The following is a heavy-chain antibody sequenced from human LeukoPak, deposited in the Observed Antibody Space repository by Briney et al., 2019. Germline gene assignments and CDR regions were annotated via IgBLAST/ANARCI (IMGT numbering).Heavy chain of an antibody. Sequence: ASVKVSCKASGYTSTSYGIGWVRQAPGQGLEWMGWISAYNGNTNYAQKLQGRVTMTTDTSTSTIYMELSSLRSEDTAVYYCARGGNIAAPDYWGQGTLVTVSS. J-gene: IGHJ4*02. D-gene: IGHD6-13*01. CDR1: GYTSTSYG. V-gene: IGHV1-18*01. CDR3: ARGGNIAAPDY. CDR2: ISAYNGNT.